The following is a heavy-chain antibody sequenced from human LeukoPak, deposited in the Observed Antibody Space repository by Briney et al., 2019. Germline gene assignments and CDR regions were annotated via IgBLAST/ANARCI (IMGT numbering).Heavy chain of an antibody. Sequence: SETLSLTCTVSGDSISSYYWSWIRQPPGKGLEWIGYIYYSGSTNYNPSLKSRVTISVDTSKNQFSLKLSSVTAADTAVYYCARGIDGSGSYYYYYYYMDVWGKGTTVTVSS. CDR1: GDSISSYY. J-gene: IGHJ6*03. D-gene: IGHD3-10*01. CDR3: ARGIDGSGSYYYYYYYMDV. CDR2: IYYSGST. V-gene: IGHV4-59*01.